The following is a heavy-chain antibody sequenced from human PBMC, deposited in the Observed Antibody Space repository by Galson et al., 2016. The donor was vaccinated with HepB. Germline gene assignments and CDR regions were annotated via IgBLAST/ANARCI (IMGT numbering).Heavy chain of an antibody. CDR1: GITPNDAW. CDR3: TRSNYQLLRNDY. D-gene: IGHD2-2*01. J-gene: IGHJ4*02. V-gene: IGHV3-15*04. CDR2: IGDKTNGGII. Sequence: SLRLSCAVSGITPNDAWMGRVRQAPGKGLEWVGRIGDKTNGGIIGYGAPVKVSFTISRDATKNKLKLEMHGLNIEDTAVYYCTRSNYQLLRNDYWGQGTLVTVSS.